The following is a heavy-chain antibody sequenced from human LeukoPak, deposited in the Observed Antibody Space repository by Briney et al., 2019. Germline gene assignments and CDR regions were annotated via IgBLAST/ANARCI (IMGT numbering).Heavy chain of an antibody. CDR3: DGSNSGVDY. CDR1: GFTFSTFG. V-gene: IGHV3-30*02. D-gene: IGHD6-19*01. Sequence: GGSLRLSCAASGFTFSTFGMHWVRQAPGKGLEWVAFIRYDASNKYYADSVKGRFTISRDNSKNTLYLQMNSLRPEDTAVYFCDGSNSGVDYWGQGTLVTVSS. CDR2: IRYDASNK. J-gene: IGHJ4*02.